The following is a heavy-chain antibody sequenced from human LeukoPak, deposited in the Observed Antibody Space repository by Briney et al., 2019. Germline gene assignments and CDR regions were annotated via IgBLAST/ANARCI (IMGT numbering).Heavy chain of an antibody. CDR2: ISGSGGST. D-gene: IGHD3-22*01. Sequence: GALILSCAASGFTFSSYAMSWVRQAPGKGLEWVSAISGSGGSTYYADSVKGRFTISRDNSKNTLYLQMNSLRAEDTAVYYCAKPLDSSGYKWAFDIWGQGTMVTVSS. V-gene: IGHV3-23*01. CDR3: AKPLDSSGYKWAFDI. J-gene: IGHJ3*02. CDR1: GFTFSSYA.